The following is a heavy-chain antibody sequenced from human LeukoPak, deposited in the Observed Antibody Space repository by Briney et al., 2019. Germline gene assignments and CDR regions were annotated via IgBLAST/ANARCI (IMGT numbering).Heavy chain of an antibody. V-gene: IGHV3-20*04. CDR3: ARDFDSYGDNAFDI. CDR2: INWNGGST. J-gene: IGHJ3*02. Sequence: GGSLRLSCAASGFTFSHYYMTWVRQAPGKGLEWVSGINWNGGSTGYADSVKGRFTISRDNAKNSLYLQMNSLRAEDTALYYCARDFDSYGDNAFDIWGQGTMVTVSS. CDR1: GFTFSHYY. D-gene: IGHD5-18*01.